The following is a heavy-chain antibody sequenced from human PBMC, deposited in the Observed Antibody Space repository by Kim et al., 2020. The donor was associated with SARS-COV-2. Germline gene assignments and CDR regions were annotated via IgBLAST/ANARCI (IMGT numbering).Heavy chain of an antibody. CDR1: GYTFTSYG. D-gene: IGHD6-19*01. CDR2: ISAYNGNT. Sequence: ASVKVSCKASGYTFTSYGISWVRQAPGQGLEWMGWISAYNGNTNYAQKLQGRVTMTTDTSTSTAYMELRSLTSDDTAVYYCARWGYSSGWSPYDYWGQGTLVTVSS. V-gene: IGHV1-18*04. J-gene: IGHJ4*02. CDR3: ARWGYSSGWSPYDY.